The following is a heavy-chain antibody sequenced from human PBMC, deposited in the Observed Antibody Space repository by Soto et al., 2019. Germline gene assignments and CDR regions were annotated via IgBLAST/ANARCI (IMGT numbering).Heavy chain of an antibody. CDR2: IYDSGTT. CDR3: ARSPQYYTPGSSPFDY. Sequence: SETLSLTCVVSSYVIESGHYWGWVRQPPGKGLEWVGSIYDSGTTYYNPSLRSRVTISADTSKNQFSLSLTSVAAADTAVYYCARSPQYYTPGSSPFDYWGPGTMVTVSS. D-gene: IGHD3-3*01. J-gene: IGHJ4*03. CDR1: SYVIESGHY. V-gene: IGHV4-38-2*01.